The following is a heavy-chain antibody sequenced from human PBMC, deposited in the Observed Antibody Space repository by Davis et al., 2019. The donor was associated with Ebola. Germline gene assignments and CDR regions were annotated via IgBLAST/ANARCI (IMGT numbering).Heavy chain of an antibody. D-gene: IGHD5-24*01. Sequence: GGSLRLSCAASGFTFSSYGMHWVRQAPGKGLEWASSISSSGSTIYYADSVKGRFTISRDNSLNTLYLQMNSLRAEDTAIYYCAKIRERGWLQFSVDNWGRGTLVTVSS. J-gene: IGHJ4*02. CDR1: GFTFSSYG. V-gene: IGHV3-23*01. CDR3: AKIRERGWLQFSVDN. CDR2: ISSSGSTI.